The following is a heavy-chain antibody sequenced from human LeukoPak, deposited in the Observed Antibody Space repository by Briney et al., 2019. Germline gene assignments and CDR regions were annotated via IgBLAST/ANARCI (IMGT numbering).Heavy chain of an antibody. D-gene: IGHD3-22*01. CDR1: GGSISSTGYC. CDR3: AKAGVRYFDSSGLYAFDF. V-gene: IGHV4-39*01. Sequence: SETLSLTCAVSGGSISSTGYCWAWIRQPPGKGLEWIGTIYYSGSTYHNTSLKSRITMSVDASRNQFSLKLSSVDAADTAVYYCAKAGVRYFDSSGLYAFDFWGQGTTVTVSS. J-gene: IGHJ3*01. CDR2: IYYSGST.